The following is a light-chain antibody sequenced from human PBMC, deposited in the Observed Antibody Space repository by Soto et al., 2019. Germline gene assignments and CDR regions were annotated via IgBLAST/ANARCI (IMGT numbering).Light chain of an antibody. V-gene: IGKV3D-20*02. J-gene: IGKJ3*01. CDR3: QQRSSWPFT. Sequence: VLTQSPATLSLSPGERATLSCRASPSLSNNYLAWYQPKPGQSPRLLIYGASTRATGIPDRFSGSGSGTDFTLTISSLEPEDFAVYYCQQRSSWPFTFGPGTKVDIK. CDR2: GAS. CDR1: PSLSNNY.